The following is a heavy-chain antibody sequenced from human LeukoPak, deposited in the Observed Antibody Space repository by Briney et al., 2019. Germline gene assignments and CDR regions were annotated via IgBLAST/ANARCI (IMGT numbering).Heavy chain of an antibody. J-gene: IGHJ2*01. V-gene: IGHV4-39*07. CDR3: ARVLEGSSGQHWYFDL. Sequence: SETLSLTCTVSDGSISSSSSFWGWIRQPPGKGLEWIGEINHSGSTNYNPSLKSRVTISVDTSKNQFSLKLSSVTAADTAVYYCARVLEGSSGQHWYFDLWGRGTLVTVSS. CDR1: DGSISSSSSF. D-gene: IGHD6-19*01. CDR2: INHSGST.